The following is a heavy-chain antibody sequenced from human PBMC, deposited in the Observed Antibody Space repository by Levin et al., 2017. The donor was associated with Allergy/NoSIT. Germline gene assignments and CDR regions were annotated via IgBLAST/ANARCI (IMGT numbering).Heavy chain of an antibody. J-gene: IGHJ4*02. V-gene: IGHV1-69*13. D-gene: IGHD6-19*01. Sequence: SVKVSCKAFGGTFSKFAISWVRQAPGQGLEWMGGIIPVFGAGNHAQKFQGRITITADESTRTIYMELSSLRSEDTAFYYCASGTWSSSGWYDYFDDWGQGTLVTVAS. CDR3: ASGTWSSSGWYDYFDD. CDR2: IIPVFGAG. CDR1: GGTFSKFA.